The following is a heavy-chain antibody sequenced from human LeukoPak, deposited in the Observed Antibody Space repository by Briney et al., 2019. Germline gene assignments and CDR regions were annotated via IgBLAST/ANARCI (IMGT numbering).Heavy chain of an antibody. J-gene: IGHJ4*02. CDR3: ARLLWFGEFVFDY. Sequence: SETLSLTCTVSGGSISSSSYYWGWIRQPPGEGLEWIGSIYYSGSTYYNPSRKSRVTISVDTSKNQFSLQMSPVTAADTAVYYCARLLWFGEFVFDYWGQGTLVTVSS. CDR2: IYYSGST. D-gene: IGHD3-10*01. CDR1: GGSISSSSYY. V-gene: IGHV4-39*01.